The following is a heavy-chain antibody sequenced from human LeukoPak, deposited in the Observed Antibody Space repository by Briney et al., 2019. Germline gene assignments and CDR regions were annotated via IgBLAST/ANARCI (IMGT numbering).Heavy chain of an antibody. D-gene: IGHD6-19*01. CDR1: GHXFTSYW. CDR2: IYPGDSDT. J-gene: IGHJ5*02. Sequence: GESLKISCNASGHXFTSYWIGWVRQMPGKGLEWMGLIYPGDSDTRYSPSFQGQVTISADKSISTAYLQWSSLKASDSAMYYCVRRAGTGGQRWFDPWGQGTLVTVSS. V-gene: IGHV5-51*01. CDR3: VRRAGTGGQRWFDP.